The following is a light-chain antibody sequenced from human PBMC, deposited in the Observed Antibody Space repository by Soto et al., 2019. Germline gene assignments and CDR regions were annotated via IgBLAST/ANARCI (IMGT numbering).Light chain of an antibody. Sequence: DIQKTQSPSTLTASIGDRVTITCRASQSLANWLAWYQQKPGKAPKLLIYDVSSLESGVPTSFSGSGSGTAFTLTISSLQPDYSATYYCQQYNTFWTFGQGTKVDIK. V-gene: IGKV1-5*01. J-gene: IGKJ1*01. CDR3: QQYNTFWT. CDR2: DVS. CDR1: QSLANW.